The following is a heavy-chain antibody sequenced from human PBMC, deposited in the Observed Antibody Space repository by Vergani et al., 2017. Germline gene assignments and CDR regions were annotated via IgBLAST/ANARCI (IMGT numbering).Heavy chain of an antibody. CDR2: ISSSSSTI. D-gene: IGHD5-18*01. V-gene: IGHV3-48*01. Sequence: EVQLVESGGGLVQPGGSLRLSCAASGFTFSSYSMNWVRQAPGKGLEWVSYISSSSSTIYYADSMKGRFTISRDNAKNSLYLQMNSLRAEDTAVYYCARDRIQLWTDAFDIWGQGTMVTVSS. CDR1: GFTFSSYS. CDR3: ARDRIQLWTDAFDI. J-gene: IGHJ3*02.